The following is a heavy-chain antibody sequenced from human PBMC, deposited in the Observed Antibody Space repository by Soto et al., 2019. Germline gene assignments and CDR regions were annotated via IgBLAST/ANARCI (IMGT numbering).Heavy chain of an antibody. D-gene: IGHD6-19*01. V-gene: IGHV3-7*03. CDR2: IKHDGSEK. CDR1: GLTFSKYW. Sequence: EVQLVESGGGLVQPGGSLRLSCAASGLTFSKYWMTWVRQAPGKGLEWVATIKHDGSEKSNLDSVEGRFTISRDNARNSLSLQMNSLRVEDTAVYFCASVPGSPGYHGLDVWGQGTTVTVSS. CDR3: ASVPGSPGYHGLDV. J-gene: IGHJ6*02.